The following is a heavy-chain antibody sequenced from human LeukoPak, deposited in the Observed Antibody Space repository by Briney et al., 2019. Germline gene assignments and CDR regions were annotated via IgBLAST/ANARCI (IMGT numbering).Heavy chain of an antibody. Sequence: PSETLSLTCTVSGGSFSGYYWSWIRQPPGKGLEWIGEINHSGSTNYNPSLKSRVTISVDTSKNQFSLKLSSVTAADTAVYYCARRIMITFGGVTLFDYWGQGTLVTVSS. J-gene: IGHJ4*02. V-gene: IGHV4-34*01. CDR3: ARRIMITFGGVTLFDY. D-gene: IGHD3-16*01. CDR1: GGSFSGYY. CDR2: INHSGST.